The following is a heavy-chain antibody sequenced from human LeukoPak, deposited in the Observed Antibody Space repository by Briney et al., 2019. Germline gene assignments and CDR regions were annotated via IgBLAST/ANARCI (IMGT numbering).Heavy chain of an antibody. V-gene: IGHV1-18*01. J-gene: IGHJ4*02. Sequence: ASEKVSCKASGYTFTDYAVTWVRQAPGQGLEWMGWISGYNGDTLFAQKFQGRVAVTTDTPTSTAYMELRSLRSDDTAVYYCARDVGGGEDYWGQGTLVTVSS. CDR3: ARDVGGGEDY. CDR2: ISGYNGDT. D-gene: IGHD3-16*01. CDR1: GYTFTDYA.